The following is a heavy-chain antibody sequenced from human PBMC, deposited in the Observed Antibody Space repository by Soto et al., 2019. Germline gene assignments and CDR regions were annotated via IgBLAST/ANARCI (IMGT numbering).Heavy chain of an antibody. CDR2: ITGSGGST. Sequence: GGSLRLSCAASGFTFSSYTMSWVRQAPGKGLEWVSAITGSGGSTFYADSVKGRFTISRDNSKNTVYLQMNRLRAEDTAVYYCAKDRESSRSAWFDPWGQGTRVTVSS. CDR3: AKDRESSRSAWFDP. V-gene: IGHV3-23*01. J-gene: IGHJ5*02. D-gene: IGHD3-10*01. CDR1: GFTFSSYT.